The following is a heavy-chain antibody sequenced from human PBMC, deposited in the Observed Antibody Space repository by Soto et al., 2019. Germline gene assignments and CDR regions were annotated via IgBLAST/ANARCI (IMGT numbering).Heavy chain of an antibody. CDR2: MNPNSGNT. J-gene: IGHJ4*02. Sequence: ASVKVSCKASGYTFTSYDINWVRQATGQGLEWMGWMNPNSGNTGYAQKFQGRVTMTRNTSISTAYIELSSLRSEDTAVYYCARRVPGMIAEPSSDYWGQGTLVTVSS. D-gene: IGHD3-22*01. CDR3: ARRVPGMIAEPSSDY. V-gene: IGHV1-8*01. CDR1: GYTFTSYD.